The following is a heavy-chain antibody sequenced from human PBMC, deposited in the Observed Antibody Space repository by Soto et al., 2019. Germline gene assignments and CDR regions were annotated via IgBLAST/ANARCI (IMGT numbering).Heavy chain of an antibody. CDR2: INSDGSST. CDR3: ARALVWSGSYYAFDY. Sequence: GGSLRLSCAASGFTFSSYGMYWVRQAPGKGLVWVSRINSDGSSTTYADSVKGRFTISRDNAKNTLYLQMNSLRAEDTAVYYCARALVWSGSYYAFDYWGQGTLVTVSS. CDR1: GFTFSSYG. J-gene: IGHJ4*02. D-gene: IGHD1-26*01. V-gene: IGHV3-74*01.